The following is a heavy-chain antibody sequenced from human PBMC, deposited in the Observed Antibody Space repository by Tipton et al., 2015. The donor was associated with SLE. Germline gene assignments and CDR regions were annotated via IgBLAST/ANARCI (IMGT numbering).Heavy chain of an antibody. V-gene: IGHV1-18*01. J-gene: IGHJ4*02. CDR3: ARAQWAVYDFWSGYYPDY. D-gene: IGHD3-3*01. CDR2: ISAYNGNT. CDR1: GYTFTSYG. Sequence: QSGPEVKKPGASVKVSCKASGYTFTSYGISWVRQAPGQGLEWMGWISAYNGNTNYAQKLQGRVTMTTDTSTSTAYMELRSLRSDDTAGYYCARAQWAVYDFWSGYYPDYWGQGTLVTVAS.